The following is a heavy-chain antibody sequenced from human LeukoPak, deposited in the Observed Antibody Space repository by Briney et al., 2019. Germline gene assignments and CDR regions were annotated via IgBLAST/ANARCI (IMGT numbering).Heavy chain of an antibody. J-gene: IGHJ4*02. CDR1: GGSFRGYY. D-gene: IGHD2-2*01. Sequence: PSETLSLTCAVYGGSFRGYYWNWIRQPPGKGLEWIGKINHSGRTNYNPSLKSRVTISVDTTKNQFSLKLSSVTAADTAVYYCARGLPSLGDYWGQGALVTVSS. CDR2: INHSGRT. V-gene: IGHV4-34*01. CDR3: ARGLPSLGDY.